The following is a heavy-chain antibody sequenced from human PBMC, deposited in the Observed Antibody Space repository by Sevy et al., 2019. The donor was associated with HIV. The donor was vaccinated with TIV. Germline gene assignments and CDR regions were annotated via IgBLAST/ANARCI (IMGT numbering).Heavy chain of an antibody. V-gene: IGHV4-61*01. D-gene: IGHD3-3*01. CDR1: GGSVSSGSYY. CDR2: IYYSGST. Sequence: SETLSLTCTVSGGSVSSGSYYWSWIRQPPGKGLEWIGYIYYSGSTNYNPSLKSRVTISVDTSKNQFSLKLSSVTAAETAVYYCARDSGFLDMGGDYYYGMDVWGQGTTVTVSS. CDR3: ARDSGFLDMGGDYYYGMDV. J-gene: IGHJ6*02.